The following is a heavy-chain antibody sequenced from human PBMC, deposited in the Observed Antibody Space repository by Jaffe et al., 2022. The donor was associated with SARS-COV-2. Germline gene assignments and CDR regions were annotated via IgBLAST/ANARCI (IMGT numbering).Heavy chain of an antibody. Sequence: EVQLVESGGGLVQPGGSLRLSCAASGFTFSSYWMSWVRQAPGKGLEWVANIKQDGSEKYYVDSVKGRFTISRDNAKNSLYLQMNSLRAEDTAVYYCARESRYDSTWSAFDIWGQGTMVTVSS. CDR2: IKQDGSEK. CDR1: GFTFSSYW. V-gene: IGHV3-7*01. D-gene: IGHD3-22*01. CDR3: ARESRYDSTWSAFDI. J-gene: IGHJ3*02.